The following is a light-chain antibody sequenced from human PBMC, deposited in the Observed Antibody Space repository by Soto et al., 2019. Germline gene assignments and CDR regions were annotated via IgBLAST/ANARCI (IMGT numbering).Light chain of an antibody. CDR3: QQYYSYSTWT. Sequence: DIPMTQTPSTLSSSVGDRVTITCRASQSIINYLAWYQQKPGKAPKLLIFDASTLESGVPSRFSGSGSGTEFTLTIISLQPDDFATYYCQQYYSYSTWTFGQGTKVEIK. CDR1: QSIINY. J-gene: IGKJ1*01. CDR2: DAS. V-gene: IGKV1-5*01.